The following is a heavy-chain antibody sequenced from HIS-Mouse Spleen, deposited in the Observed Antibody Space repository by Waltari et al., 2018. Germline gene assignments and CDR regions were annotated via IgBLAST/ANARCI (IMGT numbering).Heavy chain of an antibody. D-gene: IGHD6-13*01. CDR1: GVSISSSSYY. Sequence: QLQLQESGPGLVKPSETLSLTCTVSGVSISSSSYYWGWIRQPPGKGLEWIGRIYYSGSTYYHPSLKSRVTISVDTSKNQFSLKLSAVTAADTAVYYCAREIPYSSSWYDWYFDLWGRGTLVTVSS. J-gene: IGHJ2*01. CDR2: IYYSGST. V-gene: IGHV4-39*07. CDR3: AREIPYSSSWYDWYFDL.